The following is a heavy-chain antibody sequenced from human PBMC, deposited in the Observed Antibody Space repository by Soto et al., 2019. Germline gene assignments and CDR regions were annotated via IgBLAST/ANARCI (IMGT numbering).Heavy chain of an antibody. J-gene: IGHJ6*02. Sequence: GGSLRLSCAASGFTVSSNYMSWVRQAPGKGLEWVSVIYSGGSTYYADSVKGRFTISRDNSKNTLYLQMNSLRAEDTAVYYCARDLEAQLGYGMDVWGQGTTVTAP. D-gene: IGHD2-2*01. V-gene: IGHV3-53*01. CDR3: ARDLEAQLGYGMDV. CDR2: IYSGGST. CDR1: GFTVSSNY.